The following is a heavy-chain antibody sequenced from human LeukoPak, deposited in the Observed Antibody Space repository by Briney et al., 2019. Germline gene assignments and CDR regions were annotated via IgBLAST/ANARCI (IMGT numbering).Heavy chain of an antibody. D-gene: IGHD1-26*01. V-gene: IGHV1-2*02. CDR2: INPDSGVT. CDR3: ASRELGY. CDR1: GYTFTGYF. Sequence: ASVKVSCKTSGYTFTGYFMHWVRQAPRQGLEWLGWINPDSGVTKYAQKFQGRVTMTRDTSISTAYMELSRLRSDDTAVYYCASRELGYWGQGTLVTVSS. J-gene: IGHJ4*02.